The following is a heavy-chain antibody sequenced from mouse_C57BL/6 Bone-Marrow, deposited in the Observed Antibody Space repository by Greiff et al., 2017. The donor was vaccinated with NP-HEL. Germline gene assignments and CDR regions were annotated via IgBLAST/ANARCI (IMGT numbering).Heavy chain of an antibody. CDR1: GFTFSSYG. V-gene: IGHV5-6*03. D-gene: IGHD1-1*01. CDR3: GRRGSSLYYIDY. Sequence: EVMLVESGGGLVKPGGSLKLSCAASGFTFSSYGMSWVRQTPDKRLEWVATISSGGSYIYYPDSVKGRFTIARDNAKNTLYLQMRSLKSADTAMYYSGRRGSSLYYIDYWGQGTTLTVSS. J-gene: IGHJ2*01. CDR2: ISSGGSYI.